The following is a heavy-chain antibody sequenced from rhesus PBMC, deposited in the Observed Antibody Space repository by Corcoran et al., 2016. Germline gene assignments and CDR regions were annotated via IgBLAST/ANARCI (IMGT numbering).Heavy chain of an antibody. J-gene: IGHJ4*01. Sequence: EVQLVESGGGLVQPGGSLRLSYAACGFTFSSYGMHGVRQATGKGMGWVAVRSYHGSKEDSPDSVKNRFTISRDNSKKMLYLQMNNRKLGDTAVYYPTDLAYWGQGVLVTVSP. CDR1: GFTFSSYG. CDR2: RSYHGSKE. V-gene: IGHV3-54*02. CDR3: TDLAY.